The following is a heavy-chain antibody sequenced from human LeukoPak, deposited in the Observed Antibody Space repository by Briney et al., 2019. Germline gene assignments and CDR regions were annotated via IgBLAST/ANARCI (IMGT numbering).Heavy chain of an antibody. CDR2: ISAYNGNT. CDR1: GYTFTSYG. Sequence: ASVKVSCKASGYTFTSYGISWVRQAPGQGLEWMGWISAYNGNTNYAQKLQGRVTMTTDTSTSTAYMELRSLRSNDTAVYYCARGPYRIVVVPAARQEGTFDYWGQGTLVTVSS. D-gene: IGHD2-2*01. CDR3: ARGPYRIVVVPAARQEGTFDY. V-gene: IGHV1-18*01. J-gene: IGHJ4*02.